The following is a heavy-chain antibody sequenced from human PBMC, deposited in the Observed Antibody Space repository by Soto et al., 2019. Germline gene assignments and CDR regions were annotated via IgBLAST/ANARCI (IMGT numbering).Heavy chain of an antibody. CDR3: AKDKSGTTAFDI. D-gene: IGHD1-1*01. Sequence: EVQLVESGGGLVQPGGSLRLSCAASGFTFSTYALSWVRQAPGKGLEWVSAINERGGSTYYADSVKGRFTISRDNSKNTLYLQMNSLRAEDTALYYCAKDKSGTTAFDIWGQGTMVTVSS. CDR2: INERGGST. CDR1: GFTFSTYA. J-gene: IGHJ3*02. V-gene: IGHV3-23*04.